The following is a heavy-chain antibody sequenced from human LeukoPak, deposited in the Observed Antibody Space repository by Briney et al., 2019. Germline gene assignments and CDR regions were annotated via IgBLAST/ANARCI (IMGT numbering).Heavy chain of an antibody. D-gene: IGHD3-22*01. Sequence: GASVKVSCKASGYTFTGYYMHWARQAPGQGLEWMGWINLNSGGTNYAQKFQGRVTMTRDTSISTAYMELSSLRSEDTAVYYCARVLAGYDTSGYYWDVFDIWGQGTVVTVSS. CDR2: INLNSGGT. V-gene: IGHV1-2*02. CDR1: GYTFTGYY. CDR3: ARVLAGYDTSGYYWDVFDI. J-gene: IGHJ3*02.